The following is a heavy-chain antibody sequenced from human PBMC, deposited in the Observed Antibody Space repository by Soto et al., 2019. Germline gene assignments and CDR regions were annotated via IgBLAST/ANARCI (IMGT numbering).Heavy chain of an antibody. CDR3: ARDQRYTIMVVADAFDI. V-gene: IGHV1-18*01. D-gene: IGHD3-22*01. CDR2: ISAYNGNT. Sequence: VLLNRYRTGAGYRNTRDLIGWGRKEKEQGLEWMGWISAYNGNTNYAQKLQGRVTMTTDTSTSTAYMELRSLRSDDTAVYYCARDQRYTIMVVADAFDICGQGTMGSVSS. CDR1: GYRNTRDL. J-gene: IGHJ3*02.